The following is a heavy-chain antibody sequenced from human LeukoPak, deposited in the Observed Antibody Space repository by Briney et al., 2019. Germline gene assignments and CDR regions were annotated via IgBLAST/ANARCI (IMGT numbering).Heavy chain of an antibody. CDR1: GYTSTDYY. CDR3: ARYTELLGRHFDY. J-gene: IGHJ4*02. CDR2: INPLTGST. V-gene: IGHV1-2*02. Sequence: ASVKVSCKASGYTSTDYYMHWVRQAPRQGLEWVGWINPLTGSTGYAQKFQGRVTMTRDTSISTTYMELTRLRSDDTAVYFCARYTELLGRHFDYWGQGTPVTVFS. D-gene: IGHD1-1*01.